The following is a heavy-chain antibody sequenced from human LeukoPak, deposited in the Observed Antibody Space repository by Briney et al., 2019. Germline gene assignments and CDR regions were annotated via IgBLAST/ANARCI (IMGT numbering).Heavy chain of an antibody. CDR2: MNPNSGNT. V-gene: IGHV1-8*01. J-gene: IGHJ5*02. D-gene: IGHD6-13*01. CDR1: GYTFTSYD. CDR3: ARARIAAARYGFDP. Sequence: ASVKVSCKASGYTFTSYDINWVRQATGQGLEWMGWMNPNSGNTGYAQKFQGRVTMTRNTSISTAYMELSSLRSEDTAVYYCARARIAAARYGFDPWGQGTLVTVSS.